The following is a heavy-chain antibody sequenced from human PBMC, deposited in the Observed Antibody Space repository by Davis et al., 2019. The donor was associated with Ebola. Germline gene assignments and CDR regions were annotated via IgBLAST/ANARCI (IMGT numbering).Heavy chain of an antibody. Sequence: SETLSLTCAVSGGSISSYSWSWVRQPPGKGLELIGYISNSGTFNYNPSLKSRVTISVATSKNQFSLDLTSVTAADTAVYYCASGQQLVLWGGMDVWGQGTTVTVSS. J-gene: IGHJ6*02. CDR2: ISNSGTF. CDR1: GGSISSYS. V-gene: IGHV4-59*01. CDR3: ASGQQLVLWGGMDV. D-gene: IGHD6-13*01.